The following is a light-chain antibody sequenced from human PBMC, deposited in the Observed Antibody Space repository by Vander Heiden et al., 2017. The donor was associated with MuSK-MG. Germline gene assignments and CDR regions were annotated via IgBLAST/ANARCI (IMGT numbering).Light chain of an antibody. Sequence: EIVMTQSPATLSVSPGERATLSCRASRNIRTNVAWYQQKPGQAPRLLIYGASTRATGVPARFSGSGSGTEFTLTISSLQSEDFGVYYCHQYESGPPGVTFGPGTKVNIK. CDR1: RNIRTN. V-gene: IGKV3-15*01. J-gene: IGKJ3*01. CDR2: GAS. CDR3: HQYESGPPGVT.